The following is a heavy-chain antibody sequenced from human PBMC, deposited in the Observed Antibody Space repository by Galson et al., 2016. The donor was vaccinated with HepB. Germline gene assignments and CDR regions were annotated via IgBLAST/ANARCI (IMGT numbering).Heavy chain of an antibody. CDR1: GFTFSSYG. V-gene: IGHV3-33*01. J-gene: IGHJ4*02. CDR3: ARESSIAAAGVLDY. D-gene: IGHD6-13*01. Sequence: SLRLSCAASGFTFSSYGMHWVRQAPGKGLEWVAVIWYDGSNKYYADSVKGRFTIPRDNSKNTLYLQMNSLRAEDTAVYYCARESSIAAAGVLDYWGQGTLVTVSS. CDR2: IWYDGSNK.